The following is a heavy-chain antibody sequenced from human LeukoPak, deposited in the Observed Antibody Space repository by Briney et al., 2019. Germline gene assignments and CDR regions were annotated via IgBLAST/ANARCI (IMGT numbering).Heavy chain of an antibody. V-gene: IGHV4-30-2*01. D-gene: IGHD7-27*01. Sequence: SETLSLTCTVSGGSISSGGYYWSWIRQPPGKGLEWIGYIYHSGSTYYNPSLKSRVTISVDRSKNQFSLKLSSVTAADTAVYYCARDSRNWGDGSGAFDIWGQGTMVTVSS. J-gene: IGHJ3*02. CDR1: GGSISSGGYY. CDR3: ARDSRNWGDGSGAFDI. CDR2: IYHSGST.